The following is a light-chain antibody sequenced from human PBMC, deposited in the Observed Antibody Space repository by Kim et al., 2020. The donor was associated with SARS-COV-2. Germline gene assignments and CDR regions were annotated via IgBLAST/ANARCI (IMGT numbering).Light chain of an antibody. V-gene: IGKV1-6*01. J-gene: IGKJ1*01. CDR2: AAS. CDR3: LQDYKYPWT. Sequence: ASVGDRVHITCRSSQDIGNDLGWYQQKPGKAPKVLIYAASSLQSGVPSRFSGRGSGTDFTLTISSLQPEDFATYYRLQDYKYPWTFGQGTKVDIK. CDR1: QDIGND.